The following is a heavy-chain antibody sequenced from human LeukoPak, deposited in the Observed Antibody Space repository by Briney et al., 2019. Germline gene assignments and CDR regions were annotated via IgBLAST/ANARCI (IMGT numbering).Heavy chain of an antibody. CDR1: GGSISSSSYY. CDR3: ARHRSSVLLPPGYLGY. Sequence: SETLSLTCTVSGGSISSSSYYWGWIRQPPGKGLEWIGSIYSSGSTYYNPSLKSRVTISVDTSKNQSSLKLSSVTAADTAVYYCARHRSSVLLPPGYLGYWGQGTLVTVSS. V-gene: IGHV4-39*01. CDR2: IYSSGST. J-gene: IGHJ4*02. D-gene: IGHD1-26*01.